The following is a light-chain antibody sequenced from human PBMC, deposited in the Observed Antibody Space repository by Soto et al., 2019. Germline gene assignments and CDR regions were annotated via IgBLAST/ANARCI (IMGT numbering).Light chain of an antibody. V-gene: IGLV2-14*01. Sequence: SALTQPASLAGSPGQWLTISCTGTSSDVGGYNAAFWSQQHASKSPELMIFEVSNRPSGVSNRFSGSKSGNTASLPISGLQAEDEADYYCTAYTSSSTLAVFATGTKVTVL. CDR1: SSDVGGYNA. CDR3: TAYTSSSTLAV. CDR2: EVS. J-gene: IGLJ1*01.